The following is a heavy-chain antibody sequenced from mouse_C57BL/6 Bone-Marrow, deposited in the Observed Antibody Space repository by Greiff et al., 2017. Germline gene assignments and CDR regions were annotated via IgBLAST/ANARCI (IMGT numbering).Heavy chain of an antibody. CDR1: GYTFTSYW. V-gene: IGHV1-69*01. D-gene: IGHD2-4*01. CDR3: ARSGDYDENYYAMDY. J-gene: IGHJ4*01. Sequence: VQLQQPGAELVMPGASVKLSCKASGYTFTSYWMHWVKQRPGQGLEWIGELDPSDSYTNYNQKFKGKSTLTVDKSSRTAYMQLSSLTSDDSAVYYCARSGDYDENYYAMDYWGQGTSVTVSS. CDR2: LDPSDSYT.